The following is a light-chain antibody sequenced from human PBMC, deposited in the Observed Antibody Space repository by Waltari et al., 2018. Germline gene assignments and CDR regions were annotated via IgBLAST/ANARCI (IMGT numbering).Light chain of an antibody. CDR2: GAS. CDR3: QQYNNWRT. Sequence: EIVMTQSPXTLSVSPGEXATLSCSASQNVSSPLPRYQQKPGQAPRLLIYGASTRATGIPARFSGSGSGTEFTLTVSSLQSEDFAVYYCQQYNNWRTFGQGTKVEIK. J-gene: IGKJ1*01. CDR1: QNVSSP. V-gene: IGKV3-15*01.